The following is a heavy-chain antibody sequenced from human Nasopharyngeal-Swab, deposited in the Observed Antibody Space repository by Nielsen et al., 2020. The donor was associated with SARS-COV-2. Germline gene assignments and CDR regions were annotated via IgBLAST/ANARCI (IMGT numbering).Heavy chain of an antibody. V-gene: IGHV3-23*01. CDR2: ISGSDHTT. D-gene: IGHD5-12*01. CDR3: AKDRDSGDDSDDYYHYYGMDV. J-gene: IGHJ6*02. Sequence: GGSLRFSCAASGFTFRSYAISWVRQAPGKGLEWVSVISGSDHTTYYADSVKGRFTISRDNSKNTVNLQMNSLRVEDTAIYYCAKDRDSGDDSDDYYHYYGMDVWGQGTTVTVSS. CDR1: GFTFRSYA.